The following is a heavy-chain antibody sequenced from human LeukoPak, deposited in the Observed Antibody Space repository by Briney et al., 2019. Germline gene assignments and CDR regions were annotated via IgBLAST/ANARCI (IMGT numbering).Heavy chain of an antibody. Sequence: SETLSLTCTVSGGSISSYYWSWIRQPPGKGLEWIGYIYYSGSTNYNPSLKSRVSMSVDTSKNQFSLTLSSVTAADPAVYYCARDNRQFHLWGLGTLVTVSS. CDR3: ARDNRQFHL. CDR2: IYYSGST. J-gene: IGHJ2*01. D-gene: IGHD1-14*01. CDR1: GGSISSYY. V-gene: IGHV4-59*01.